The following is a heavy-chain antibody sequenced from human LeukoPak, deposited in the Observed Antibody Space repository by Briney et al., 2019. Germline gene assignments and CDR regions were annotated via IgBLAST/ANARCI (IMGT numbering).Heavy chain of an antibody. CDR1: GGSFSGYY. Sequence: SETLSLTCAVYGGSFSGYYWSWIRQPPGKGLEWMGEINHSGSTNYNPSLKSRVTISVAASKNQFSLKLSFVTAADTAVYYCARGLVVLFPHGMDVWGKGTTVTVFS. J-gene: IGHJ6*04. V-gene: IGHV4-34*01. CDR3: ARGLVVLFPHGMDV. CDR2: INHSGST. D-gene: IGHD6-6*01.